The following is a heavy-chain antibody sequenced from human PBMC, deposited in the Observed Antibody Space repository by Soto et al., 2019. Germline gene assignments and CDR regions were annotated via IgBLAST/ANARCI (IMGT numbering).Heavy chain of an antibody. V-gene: IGHV1-24*01. CDR1: GYTLTELS. J-gene: IGHJ5*02. CDR3: ATDSPKYCSSTSCFKWGWFDP. D-gene: IGHD2-2*01. CDR2: FDPEDGET. Sequence: QVQLVQSGAEVKKPGASVKVSCKVSGYTLTELSMHWVRQAPGKGLEWMGGFDPEDGETIYAQKFQGRVTMTDDTFTDXAXMXXSSLRSEESAVYCCATDSPKYCSSTSCFKWGWFDPWGQGTLVTVSS.